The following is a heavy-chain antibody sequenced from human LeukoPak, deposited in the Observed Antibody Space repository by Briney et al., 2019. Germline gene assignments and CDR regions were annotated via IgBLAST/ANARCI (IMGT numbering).Heavy chain of an antibody. D-gene: IGHD6-19*01. CDR2: IYHSGST. CDR3: ARAFHSSGWYSAFDY. V-gene: IGHV4-4*02. CDR1: GGSISSRNW. Sequence: SETLSLTCAVSGGSISSRNWWSWVRQPPGKGLEWIGEIYHSGSTNYNPSLKSRVTISVDKSKNQFSLKLSSVTAADTAVYYCARAFHSSGWYSAFDYWGQGTLVTVSS. J-gene: IGHJ4*02.